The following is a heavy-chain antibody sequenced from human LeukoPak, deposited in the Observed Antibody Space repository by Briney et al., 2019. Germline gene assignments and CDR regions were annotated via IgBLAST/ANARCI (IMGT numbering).Heavy chain of an antibody. Sequence: GGSLRLSCAASGFTFSDYDMHWVRQATGKGLEWVSTIGTAGDTYYTGSVKGRFNISRENAKNSLYLQMNSLRAGDTAVYYCARVAKERVGGVYYFDYWGQGTLVTVSS. CDR3: ARVAKERVGGVYYFDY. J-gene: IGHJ4*02. CDR1: GFTFSDYD. CDR2: IGTAGDT. D-gene: IGHD1-1*01. V-gene: IGHV3-13*01.